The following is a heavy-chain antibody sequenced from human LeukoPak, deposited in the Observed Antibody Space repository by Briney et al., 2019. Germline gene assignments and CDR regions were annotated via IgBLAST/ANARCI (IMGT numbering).Heavy chain of an antibody. V-gene: IGHV3-48*02. CDR3: ARDRKTYDSSGYYYGVPYYYGMDV. CDR1: GCTFSSYS. CDR2: ISSSRSTI. Sequence: GGSLRLSCAASGCTFSSYSMNWVRQAPGKGLEWVSYISSSRSTIYYADSVKGRFTISRNNAKNSLYLQMDSLRDEDTAVYYCARDRKTYDSSGYYYGVPYYYGMDVWGQGTTVTVSS. D-gene: IGHD3-22*01. J-gene: IGHJ6*02.